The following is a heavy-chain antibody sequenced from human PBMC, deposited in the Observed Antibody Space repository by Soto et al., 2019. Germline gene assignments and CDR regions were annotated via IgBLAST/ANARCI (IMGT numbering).Heavy chain of an antibody. CDR1: GYTFTSYD. D-gene: IGHD6-13*01. V-gene: IGHV1-8*01. CDR3: AAYSSSWYYYYYYGMDV. CDR2: MNPNSGNT. Sequence: QVQLVQSGAEVKKPGASVKVSCKASGYTFTSYDINWVRQATGQGLEWMGWMNPNSGNTGYAQKFQGRVTMTRNTSXSXTYMELSSLRSEDTAVYYCAAYSSSWYYYYYYGMDVWGQGTTVTVSS. J-gene: IGHJ6*02.